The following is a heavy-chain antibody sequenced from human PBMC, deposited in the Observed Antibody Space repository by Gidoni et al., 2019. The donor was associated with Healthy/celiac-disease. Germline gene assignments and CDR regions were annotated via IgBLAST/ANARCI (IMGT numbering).Heavy chain of an antibody. V-gene: IGHV3-30*18. CDR1: GFTFSSYG. Sequence: QVQLVESGGGVVQPGRSLRLSCAASGFTFSSYGMHWVRQAPGKGLEWVGVILYDGSNKYYADSVKGRFTISRANSKNTLYLQINSLRAEDTAVYYCAKDGGKLRFFDWLLDYWGQGTLVTVSS. CDR3: AKDGGKLRFFDWLLDY. J-gene: IGHJ4*02. D-gene: IGHD3-9*01. CDR2: ILYDGSNK.